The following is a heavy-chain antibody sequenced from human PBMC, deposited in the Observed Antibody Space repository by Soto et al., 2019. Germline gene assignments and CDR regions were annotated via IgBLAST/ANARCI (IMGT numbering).Heavy chain of an antibody. J-gene: IGHJ5*02. Sequence: EVQLVQSGGGLVQSGGSLTLSCAASGITVSSTYMSWLRQAPGKRLEWVSVLYGDGRAYYADSVKGRFTISRDNSKNTLHLQMTSLRAEDTAVFYWARSWVAAYLAPWGQGTLATVSP. V-gene: IGHV3-66*01. D-gene: IGHD3-16*01. CDR2: LYGDGRA. CDR1: GITVSSTY. CDR3: ARSWVAAYLAP.